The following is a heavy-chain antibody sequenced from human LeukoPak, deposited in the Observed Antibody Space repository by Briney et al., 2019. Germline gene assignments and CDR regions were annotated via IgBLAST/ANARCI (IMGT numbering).Heavy chain of an antibody. CDR1: GYSFTSYW. Sequence: GESLKISCKGSGYSFTSYWIGWVRQMPGKGLEWMGIIYPADSNTRYSPSFQGQVTIAADKSIGTAYLQWSSLKASDTAMYYCARTQESSGWDFDYWGQGTLVTVSS. D-gene: IGHD6-19*01. V-gene: IGHV5-51*01. CDR3: ARTQESSGWDFDY. CDR2: IYPADSNT. J-gene: IGHJ4*02.